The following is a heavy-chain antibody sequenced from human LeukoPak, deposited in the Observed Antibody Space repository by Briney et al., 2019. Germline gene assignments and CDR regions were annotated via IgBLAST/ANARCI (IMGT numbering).Heavy chain of an antibody. CDR3: AKTFNGYCSGGSCYSDY. CDR1: GFTFSNYG. CDR2: ISGSGANT. D-gene: IGHD2-15*01. V-gene: IGHV3-23*01. J-gene: IGHJ4*02. Sequence: GGSLRLSFAASGFTFSNYGMSWVRQAPGKGLEWVSVISGSGANTYYADSVKGRFTISRDNSKNTLYLQVNSLRAEDTAVYYCAKTFNGYCSGGSCYSDYWGQGTLVTVSS.